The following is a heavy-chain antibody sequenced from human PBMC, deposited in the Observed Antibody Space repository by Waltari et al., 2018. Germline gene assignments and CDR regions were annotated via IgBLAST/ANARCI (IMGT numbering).Heavy chain of an antibody. Sequence: EVQLLESGGGLVQPGGSLRLSCAASGFTFSSYAMSWVRQAPGKGLGGVSAISGSGGSTYYADSVKGRFTISRDNSKNTLYLQMNSLRAEDTAVYYCAKVVSGGIAAAPQDYWGQGTLVTVSS. CDR2: ISGSGGST. D-gene: IGHD6-13*01. CDR3: AKVVSGGIAAAPQDY. CDR1: GFTFSSYA. V-gene: IGHV3-23*01. J-gene: IGHJ4*02.